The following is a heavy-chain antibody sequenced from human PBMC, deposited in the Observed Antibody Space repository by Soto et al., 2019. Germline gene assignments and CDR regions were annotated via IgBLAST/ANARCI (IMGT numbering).Heavy chain of an antibody. J-gene: IGHJ4*02. D-gene: IGHD3-10*01. V-gene: IGHV3-21*01. CDR3: ARSGQYEALSPSDY. CDR1: GFTFSSYY. CDR2: ITSGRSYI. Sequence: GGSLRLSCADSGFTFSSYYMTWVRQAPGKGLEWVSSITSGRSYIYYADSVKGRFTISRDNAKNSLYLQMNSLRAEDTAVYYCARSGQYEALSPSDYWGQGTLVTVSS.